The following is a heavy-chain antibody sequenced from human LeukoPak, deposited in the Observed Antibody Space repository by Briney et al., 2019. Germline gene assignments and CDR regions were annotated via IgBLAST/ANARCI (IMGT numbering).Heavy chain of an antibody. J-gene: IGHJ4*02. Sequence: GGSLRLSCAASGFTFSSYAMSWVRQAPGKGLEWVGRIKRIIDGGTTDYAAPVKGRFTVSRDDSINTLYLQMSSLKTEDTAVYYCAAQGGSGDLRYWGQGTLVTVSS. D-gene: IGHD4-17*01. CDR1: GFTFSSYA. V-gene: IGHV3-15*01. CDR3: AAQGGSGDLRY. CDR2: IKRIIDGGTT.